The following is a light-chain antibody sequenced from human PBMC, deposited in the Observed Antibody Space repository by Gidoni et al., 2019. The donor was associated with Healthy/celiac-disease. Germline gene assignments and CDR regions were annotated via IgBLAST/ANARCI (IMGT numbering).Light chain of an antibody. V-gene: IGKV2-28*01. Sequence: DTVMTQSPLSLTVPPAVPASISCRSSQSLLQSNGYNYLDWYLQKPGQSPQLLIYLGANRASGVPDRFSGSGAGTDFTLKTSRVEAEDVGVYYCMQALQTPPYTFGQGTKLEIK. CDR3: MQALQTPPYT. CDR2: LGA. CDR1: QSLLQSNGYNY. J-gene: IGKJ2*01.